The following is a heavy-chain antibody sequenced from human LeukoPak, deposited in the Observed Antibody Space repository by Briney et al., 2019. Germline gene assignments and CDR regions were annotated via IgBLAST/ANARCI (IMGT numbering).Heavy chain of an antibody. CDR3: ATAYSSGWYRDY. CDR2: FDPEDGET. V-gene: IGHV1-24*01. J-gene: IGHJ4*02. Sequence: ASVKVSCKVSGYTLTELSMHWVRQAPGKGLEWMGGFDPEDGETIYAQKFQGRVTMTEDTSTDTAYMELSSLRSEDTAVYYCATAYSSGWYRDYWGQGTLVTVSS. CDR1: GYTLTELS. D-gene: IGHD6-19*01.